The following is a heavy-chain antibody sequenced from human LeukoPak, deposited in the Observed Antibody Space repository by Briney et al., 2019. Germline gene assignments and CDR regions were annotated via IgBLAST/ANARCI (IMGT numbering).Heavy chain of an antibody. CDR3: ARDGTTVVTRDAFDI. J-gene: IGHJ3*02. CDR2: ISAYNGNT. V-gene: IGHV1-18*01. D-gene: IGHD4-23*01. CDR1: GYTFTSYG. Sequence: ASVKVSCKASGYTFTSYGISWVRQAPGQGLEWMGWISAYNGNTNYAQKLQGRVTMTTDTSTSTAYMELGSLRSDDTAVYYCARDGTTVVTRDAFDIWGQGTMVTVSS.